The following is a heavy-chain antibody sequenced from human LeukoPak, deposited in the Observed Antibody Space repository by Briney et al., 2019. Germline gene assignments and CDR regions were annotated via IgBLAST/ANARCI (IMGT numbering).Heavy chain of an antibody. Sequence: PSETLSLTCTVSGGSIISSSYYWGWIRQSPGKGLEWIGSIYYSGSTYYNPSLKSRVTISVDTSKNQFSLKLSSVTAADTAVYYCATPMYSSGWYNWFDPWGQGTLVTVSS. CDR2: IYYSGST. D-gene: IGHD6-19*01. V-gene: IGHV4-39*01. CDR1: GGSIISSSYY. CDR3: ATPMYSSGWYNWFDP. J-gene: IGHJ5*02.